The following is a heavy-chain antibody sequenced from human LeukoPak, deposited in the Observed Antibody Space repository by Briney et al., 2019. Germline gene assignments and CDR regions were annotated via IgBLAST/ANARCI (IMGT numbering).Heavy chain of an antibody. CDR3: ARSGDYTNWSYWYFDL. CDR1: GGSVSSSTYY. CDR2: IYYSGGT. Sequence: SETLSLTCTVSGGSVSSSTYYWSWIRQPPGKGLEWIGYIYYSGGTNYNPSLKSRVTISIDTSKNRFSLKLSSVTAADTAVYYCARSGDYTNWSYWYFDLWGRGTLVTVSS. J-gene: IGHJ2*01. D-gene: IGHD1-1*01. V-gene: IGHV4-61*01.